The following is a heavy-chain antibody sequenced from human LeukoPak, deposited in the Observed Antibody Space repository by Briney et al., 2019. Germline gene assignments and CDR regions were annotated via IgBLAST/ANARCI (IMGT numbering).Heavy chain of an antibody. D-gene: IGHD4-17*01. J-gene: IGHJ4*02. CDR1: GGTFNSLA. V-gene: IGHV1-69*05. CDR2: IIPIYPTT. CDR3: ARGLTVNDGLDY. Sequence: GASVKVSCKASGGTFNSLALSWVRQSPGQGLEWMGGIIPIYPTTDYAQKFQGRVTMTRDTSISTAYMELSRLRSDDTAVYYCARGLTVNDGLDYWGQGTLVTVSS.